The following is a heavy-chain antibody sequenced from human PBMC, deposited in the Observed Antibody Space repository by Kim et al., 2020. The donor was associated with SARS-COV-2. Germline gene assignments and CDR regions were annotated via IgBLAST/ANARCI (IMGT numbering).Heavy chain of an antibody. CDR3: ARVFYYYDSSGWGVDY. V-gene: IGHV3-33*01. CDR1: GFTFSSYG. CDR2: IWYDGSNK. D-gene: IGHD3-22*01. Sequence: GGSLRISCAASGFTFSSYGMHWVRQAPGKGLEWVAVIWYDGSNKYYADSVKGRFTISRDNSKNTLYLQMNSLRAEDTAVYYCARVFYYYDSSGWGVDYWGQGTLVTVSS. J-gene: IGHJ4*02.